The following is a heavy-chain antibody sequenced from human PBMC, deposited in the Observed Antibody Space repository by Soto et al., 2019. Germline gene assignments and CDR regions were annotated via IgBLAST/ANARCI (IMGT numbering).Heavy chain of an antibody. CDR2: IYYSGTT. Sequence: SETLSLTCAVSGASIRSYYWNWIRQPPGKGLEWIGYIYYSGTTNYNPSLKSRVTISVDTSKNQFSLELSSVTAADTAVYYCARGHYDILTGYSNWFDPWGQGTLVTVSS. D-gene: IGHD3-9*01. CDR1: GASIRSYY. J-gene: IGHJ5*02. CDR3: ARGHYDILTGYSNWFDP. V-gene: IGHV4-59*01.